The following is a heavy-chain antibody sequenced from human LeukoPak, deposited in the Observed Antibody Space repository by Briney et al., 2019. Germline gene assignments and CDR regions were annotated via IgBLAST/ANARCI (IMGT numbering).Heavy chain of an antibody. V-gene: IGHV3-7*01. CDR1: GFTFSTYW. Sequence: GGSLRLSCAVSGFTFSTYWMNWYRQAPGKGLEWVGNINQDASEINYVDSVRGRFTISRDNAKNSLHLQMNSLRAEGTAVYYCATDRDNSDWQKRFDSWGQGTLVTVSS. CDR2: INQDASEI. J-gene: IGHJ4*02. D-gene: IGHD2-21*02. CDR3: ATDRDNSDWQKRFDS.